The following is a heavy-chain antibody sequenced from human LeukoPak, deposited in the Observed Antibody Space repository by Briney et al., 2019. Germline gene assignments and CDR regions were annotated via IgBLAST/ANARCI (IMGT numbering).Heavy chain of an antibody. Sequence: SETLSLTRTVSGASIDRYYWSWIRQPPGKGLEWIGYTHNDGDSNYNPSLKSRLTISVDTSKNEVSLVLTSVTAADTALYYSAREHGGTASFDIWAQGTLVTVSA. D-gene: IGHD1-14*01. J-gene: IGHJ3*02. V-gene: IGHV4-4*08. CDR3: AREHGGTASFDI. CDR2: THNDGDS. CDR1: GASIDRYY.